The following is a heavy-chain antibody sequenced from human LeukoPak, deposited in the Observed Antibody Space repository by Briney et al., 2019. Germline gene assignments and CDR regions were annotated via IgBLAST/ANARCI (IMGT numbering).Heavy chain of an antibody. Sequence: PGGSLRLSCAASGFTFSSYAMSWVRQAPGKGLEWVSAISGSGGSTYYADSVKGQFTISRDNSKNKLYLQMNNLRAEDTAVYYCAKDPPPPELPSTSYYYGMDVWGQGTTVTVSS. CDR2: ISGSGGST. CDR3: AKDPPPPELPSTSYYYGMDV. CDR1: GFTFSSYA. D-gene: IGHD1-1*01. V-gene: IGHV3-23*01. J-gene: IGHJ6*02.